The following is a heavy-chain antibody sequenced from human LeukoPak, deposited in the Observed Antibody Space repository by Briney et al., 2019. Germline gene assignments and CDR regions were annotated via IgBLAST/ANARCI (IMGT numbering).Heavy chain of an antibody. Sequence: ASVKVSCKVSGYTFNELSMHWVRQAPGKGLEWMGGFDPEKGKTIYAQKFQGRVTMTEDTSTDTAYMELSSLTSEDTAVYYCATLVCYYMDVWGKGTTVTVSS. V-gene: IGHV1-24*01. CDR2: FDPEKGKT. J-gene: IGHJ6*03. CDR3: ATLVCYYMDV. CDR1: GYTFNELS.